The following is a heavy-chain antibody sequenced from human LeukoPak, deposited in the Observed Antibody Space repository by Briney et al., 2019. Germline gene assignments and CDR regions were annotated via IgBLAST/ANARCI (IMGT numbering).Heavy chain of an antibody. J-gene: IGHJ3*02. CDR1: GFTFSSYP. V-gene: IGHV3-23*02. CDR2: ISGGGGST. D-gene: IGHD3-16*01. Sequence: GGSLRLSCAASGFTFSSYPMSWVRQAPGKGLEWVSAISGGGGSTYYEDSVKGRFTISRDNSKSTLFLQMNSLRAEDTAVYYCAKGGGSTAFDIWGQGTVVTVSS. CDR3: AKGGGSTAFDI.